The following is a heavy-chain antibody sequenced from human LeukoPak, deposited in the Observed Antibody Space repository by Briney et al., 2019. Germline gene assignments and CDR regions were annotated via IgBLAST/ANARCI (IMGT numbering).Heavy chain of an antibody. V-gene: IGHV4-38-2*02. J-gene: IGHJ4*02. Sequence: SETLSLTCTVPNYSLTSGYYWGWIRQPPGKGLGWIGSIYHSETTYYNPSLKSRVTISVDTSKNQFSLNLSAVTAADTAVYYCARVSRGYDILYWGQGTLVTVSS. CDR2: IYHSETT. CDR3: ARVSRGYDILY. D-gene: IGHD3-9*01. CDR1: NYSLTSGYY.